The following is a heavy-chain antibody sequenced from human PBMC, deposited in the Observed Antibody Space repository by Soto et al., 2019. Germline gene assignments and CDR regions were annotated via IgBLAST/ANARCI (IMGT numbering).Heavy chain of an antibody. V-gene: IGHV1-24*01. CDR1: GYTLTELS. Sequence: ASVKVSCKVSGYTLTELSMHWVRQAPGKGLEWMGGFDPEDGETIYAQKFQGRVTMTEDTSTDTAYMELSSLRSEDTAVYYCATGPANYYDSSGYYLGYWGQGTLVTSPQ. J-gene: IGHJ4*02. CDR3: ATGPANYYDSSGYYLGY. D-gene: IGHD3-22*01. CDR2: FDPEDGET.